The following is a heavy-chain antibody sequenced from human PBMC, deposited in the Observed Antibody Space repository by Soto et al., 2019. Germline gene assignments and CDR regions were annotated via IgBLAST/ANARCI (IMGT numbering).Heavy chain of an antibody. CDR3: ARDVGV. J-gene: IGHJ6*04. CDR1: GITVNNNY. Sequence: EVQLVESGGDLVQPGGSLRLSCAASGITVNNNYMSWVRQAPGKGLEWVSVIYSGGSTGYADSVKGRFTISRDNPKNTMYLQMNGLRAEDTAVYYCARDVGVWGRGTKVTVSS. CDR2: IYSGGST. V-gene: IGHV3-66*01.